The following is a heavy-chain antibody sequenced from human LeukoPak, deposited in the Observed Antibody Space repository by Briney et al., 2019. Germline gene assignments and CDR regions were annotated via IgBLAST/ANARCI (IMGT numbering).Heavy chain of an antibody. J-gene: IGHJ4*02. V-gene: IGHV1-69*04. Sequence: SVKVSCKASGGTFSSYAISWVRQAPGQGLEWMGRIIPILGVANYAQKFQGRVTITADKSTSTAYMELSSLRSEDTAVYYCAGLERGDYWGQGTLVTVSS. D-gene: IGHD1-26*01. CDR1: GGTFSSYA. CDR2: IIPILGVA. CDR3: AGLERGDY.